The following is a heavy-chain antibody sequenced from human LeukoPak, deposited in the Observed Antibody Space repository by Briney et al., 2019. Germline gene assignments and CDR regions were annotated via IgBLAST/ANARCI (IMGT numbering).Heavy chain of an antibody. V-gene: IGHV1-69*05. Sequence: SVKVSCKASGGTFSSYAISWVRQAPGQGLEWMGGIIPIFGTANYAQKFQGRVTITTDESTSTAYMELSSLRSEDTAVYYCARGGEVVATITGWFDPWGQGTLVTVSS. D-gene: IGHD5-12*01. CDR1: GGTFSSYA. CDR2: IIPIFGTA. J-gene: IGHJ5*02. CDR3: ARGGEVVATITGWFDP.